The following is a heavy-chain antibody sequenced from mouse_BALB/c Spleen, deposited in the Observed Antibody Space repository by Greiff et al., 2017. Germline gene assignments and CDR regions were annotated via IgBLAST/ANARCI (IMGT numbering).Heavy chain of an antibody. CDR3: ARGEFFDY. Sequence: DVMLVESGGGLVQPGGSRKLSCAASGFTFSSFGMHWVRQAPEKGLEWVAYISSGSSTIYYADTVKGRFTISRDNPKNTLFLQMTSLRSEDTAMYYCARGEFFDYWGQGTTLTVSS. CDR2: ISSGSSTI. V-gene: IGHV5-17*02. J-gene: IGHJ2*01. CDR1: GFTFSSFG.